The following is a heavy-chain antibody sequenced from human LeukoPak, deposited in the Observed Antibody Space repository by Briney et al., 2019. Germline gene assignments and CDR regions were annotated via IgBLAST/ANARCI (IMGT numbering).Heavy chain of an antibody. V-gene: IGHV3-23*01. Sequence: GGSLRLSCAASGCTFSSYAMSWVRQAPGKGLEWVSAISGSGGSTYYADSVKGRFTISRDNSKNTLYLQMNSLRAEDTAVYYCAKDDNYYGSGSYQDYWGQGTLVTVSS. J-gene: IGHJ4*02. CDR2: ISGSGGST. CDR1: GCTFSSYA. D-gene: IGHD3-10*01. CDR3: AKDDNYYGSGSYQDY.